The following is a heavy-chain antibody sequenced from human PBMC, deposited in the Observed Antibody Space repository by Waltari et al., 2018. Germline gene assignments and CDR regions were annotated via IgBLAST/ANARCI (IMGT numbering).Heavy chain of an antibody. D-gene: IGHD4-17*01. V-gene: IGHV4-4*02. Sequence: QVQLQESGPGLVKPSGTLSLTCAVSGDSISSSNWWSWVRQPPGKGLEWIGEIYHSGSTNYNPSLKSRVTISVDKSKNQFSLKLSSVTAADTAVYYCARDREGGYGDYDGAFDIWGQGTMVTVSS. CDR2: IYHSGST. J-gene: IGHJ3*02. CDR3: ARDREGGYGDYDGAFDI. CDR1: GDSISSSNW.